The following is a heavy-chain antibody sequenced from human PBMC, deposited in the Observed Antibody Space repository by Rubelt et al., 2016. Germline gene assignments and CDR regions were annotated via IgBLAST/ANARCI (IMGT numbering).Heavy chain of an antibody. J-gene: IGHJ6*02. CDR1: GFTVSNNY. V-gene: IGHV3-53*01. CDR3: VREGFRSYGMDV. Sequence: EVQLVESGGGLIQPGGSLRLSCAASGFTVSNNYISWVRQAPGKGLELVSGIYSGGNTFFAASVKGRFTISRANAKNSLYLQMNSLRAEDTAVYYCVREGFRSYGMDVWGQGTTVTVSS. CDR2: IYSGGNT.